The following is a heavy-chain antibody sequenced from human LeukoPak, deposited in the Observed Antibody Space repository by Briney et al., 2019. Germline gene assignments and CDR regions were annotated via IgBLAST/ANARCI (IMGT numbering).Heavy chain of an antibody. Sequence: GGSLRLSCVASGFTFDDYAMYWVRQAPGKGLGWVSSISWNSGRIEYADSVKGRFTISRDNAKKSLNLQMNSLRPEDTALYYCAKAEGTYSSGRPIDYWGQGTLVTVSS. CDR1: GFTFDDYA. J-gene: IGHJ4*02. V-gene: IGHV3-9*01. CDR2: ISWNSGRI. CDR3: AKAEGTYSSGRPIDY. D-gene: IGHD6-19*01.